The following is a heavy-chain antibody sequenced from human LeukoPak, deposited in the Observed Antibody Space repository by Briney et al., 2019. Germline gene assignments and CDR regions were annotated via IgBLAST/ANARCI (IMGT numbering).Heavy chain of an antibody. CDR3: ARDANGVPFDY. D-gene: IGHD2-8*01. V-gene: IGHV3-48*01. CDR1: GFTFSSYS. J-gene: IGHJ4*02. Sequence: GGSLRLSCAASGFTFSSYSMNWVRQAPGKGLEWVSYISSSSSAIYYADSVKGRFTISRDNAKNSLYLQMNSLRAEDTAVYYCARDANGVPFDYWGQGTLVTVSS. CDR2: ISSSSSAI.